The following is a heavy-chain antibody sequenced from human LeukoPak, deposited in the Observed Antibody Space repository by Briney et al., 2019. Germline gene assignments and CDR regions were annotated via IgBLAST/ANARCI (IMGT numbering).Heavy chain of an antibody. CDR2: INHSGST. J-gene: IGHJ4*02. CDR1: GGSFSGYY. V-gene: IGHV4-34*01. D-gene: IGHD1-26*01. CDR3: ARGSGSYYDREYYFDY. Sequence: SETLSLTCAVYGGSFSGYYWSWIRQPPGNGLEWIGEINHSGSTNYNPSLKSRVTISVDTSKNQFSLKLSSVTAADTAVYYCARGSGSYYDREYYFDYWGQGTLVTVSS.